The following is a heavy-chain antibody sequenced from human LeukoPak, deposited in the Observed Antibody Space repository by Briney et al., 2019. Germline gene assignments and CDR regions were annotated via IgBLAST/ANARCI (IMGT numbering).Heavy chain of an antibody. CDR3: ARAPSEIGGYYPEYFRH. CDR2: IKSDGST. CDR1: GFIFSSYA. V-gene: IGHV3-74*01. J-gene: IGHJ1*01. Sequence: GGSLRLSCAASGFIFSSYAMSWVRQAPGKGLVWVSRIKSDGSTNYADSVKGRFTISRDNAKNTVSLQMNSLRPEDTGVYYCARAPSEIGGYYPEYFRHWGQGTLVTVSS. D-gene: IGHD3-22*01.